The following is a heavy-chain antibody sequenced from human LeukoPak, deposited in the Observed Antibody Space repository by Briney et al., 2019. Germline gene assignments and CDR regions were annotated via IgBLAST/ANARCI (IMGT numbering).Heavy chain of an antibody. CDR1: GFTFSSYG. V-gene: IGHV3-30*03. CDR3: ARDGSSSGWYQDDAFDI. Sequence: GRSLRLSCAASGFTFSSYGMHWVRQAPGKGLEWVAVISYDGSNKYYADSVKGRFTISRDNSKNTLYLQMNSLRAEDTAVYYCARDGSSSGWYQDDAFDIWGQGTMVTVSS. CDR2: ISYDGSNK. D-gene: IGHD6-19*01. J-gene: IGHJ3*02.